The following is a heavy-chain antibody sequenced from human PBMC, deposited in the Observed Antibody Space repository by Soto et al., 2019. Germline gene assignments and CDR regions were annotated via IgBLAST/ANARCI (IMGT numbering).Heavy chain of an antibody. CDR1: GYAFSSYA. D-gene: IGHD2-21*02. J-gene: IGHJ6*02. CDR2: INIGSGNT. CDR3: VRDGGDCGYRLIYYYYMGMDV. V-gene: IGHV1-3*05. Sequence: QVQLVQSGAEEKKPGASVKVSCKASGYAFSSYAMHWVRQVPGQRLEWMGWINIGSGNTGYSQNFQDRITITRDTSASTVYMELSSLRYEDTAVYYCVRDGGDCGYRLIYYYYMGMDVWGQGTTVSVSS.